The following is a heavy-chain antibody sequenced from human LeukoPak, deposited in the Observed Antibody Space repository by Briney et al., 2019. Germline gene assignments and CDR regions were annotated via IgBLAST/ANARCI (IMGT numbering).Heavy chain of an antibody. V-gene: IGHV3-11*01. J-gene: IGHJ6*02. CDR3: ARRAPVVTAILGYYGMDV. CDR2: ISSSGSTI. CDR1: GFTFSDYY. D-gene: IGHD2-21*02. Sequence: GGSLRLSCAASGFTFSDYYMSWIRQAPGKGLEWVSYISSSGSTIYYADSVKGRFTISRDNAKNSLYLQMNSLRAEDTAVYYCARRAPVVTAILGYYGMDVWGQGTTVTVSS.